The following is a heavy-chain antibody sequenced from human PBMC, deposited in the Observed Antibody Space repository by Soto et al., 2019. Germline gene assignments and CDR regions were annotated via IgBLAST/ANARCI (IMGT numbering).Heavy chain of an antibody. CDR2: TYYRSKWYN. D-gene: IGHD6-13*01. CDR1: GDSVPSNSAA. J-gene: IGHJ4*02. Sequence: PSQTLSLTCAISGDSVPSNSAAWNWIRQSPSRGLEWLGRTYYRSKWYNDYAVSVKSRITINPDTSKNQFSLQLNSVTPEDTAVYYCASARSTWGSTWYFDYWAQGTLVTVSS. V-gene: IGHV6-1*01. CDR3: ASARSTWGSTWYFDY.